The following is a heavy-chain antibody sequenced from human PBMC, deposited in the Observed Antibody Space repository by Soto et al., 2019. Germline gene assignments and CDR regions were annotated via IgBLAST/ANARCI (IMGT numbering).Heavy chain of an antibody. D-gene: IGHD2-15*01. V-gene: IGHV1-69*13. J-gene: IGHJ4*02. CDR2: IIPIFGTT. CDR1: GTTFSSYA. CDR3: VARRYCSGGSCPDNFDY. Sequence: SVKVSCKASGTTFSSYAISWVRQAPGQGLEWMGGIIPIFGTTNYPQKFQGRLTITADESTSTAYMELSSLTSEDTAVYYCVARRYCSGGSCPDNFDYWGQGTLVTVSS.